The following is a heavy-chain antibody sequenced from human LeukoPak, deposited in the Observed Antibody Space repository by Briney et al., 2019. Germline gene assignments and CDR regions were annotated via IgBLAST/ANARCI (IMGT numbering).Heavy chain of an antibody. J-gene: IGHJ4*02. CDR2: IYYSGST. V-gene: IGHV4-59*08. D-gene: IGHD1-26*01. CDR1: GGSISPYY. CDR3: ARVGSYYDY. Sequence: SETLSLTCTVSGGSISPYYWSWIRQPPGKGLEWIGYIYYSGSTNYNPSLKSRVTISVDTSKNQFFLKLSSVTAADTAVYYCARVGSYYDYWGQGTLVTVSS.